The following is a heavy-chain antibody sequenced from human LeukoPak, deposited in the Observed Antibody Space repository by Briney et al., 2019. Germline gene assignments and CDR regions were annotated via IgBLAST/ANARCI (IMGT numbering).Heavy chain of an antibody. D-gene: IGHD2-15*01. Sequence: GGSLRLSCAASGFTFSSYGMHWVRQAPGKGLEWVAVIRYDGSNKYYADSVGGRFTISRDNFKNTLYLQMNSLRDEDTAVYYCAKGSAESCSGTNCYSQRLWGQGTLVTVSS. CDR1: GFTFSSYG. CDR2: IRYDGSNK. V-gene: IGHV3-30*02. J-gene: IGHJ4*02. CDR3: AKGSAESCSGTNCYSQRL.